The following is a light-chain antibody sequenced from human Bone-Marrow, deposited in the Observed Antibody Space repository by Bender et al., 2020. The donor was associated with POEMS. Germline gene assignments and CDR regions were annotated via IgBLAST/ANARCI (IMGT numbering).Light chain of an antibody. J-gene: IGLJ2*01. CDR1: SSDVGRYKY. CDR3: ASYAGDNNLV. Sequence: QSALTQPPSASGSPGQSVTISCTGTSSDVGRYKYVSWYQQLPGKAPKLLIYEVTKRPSGVPDRFSGSKSDNTASLTVSGLHSEDEADYYCASYAGDNNLVFGGGTKLTVL. V-gene: IGLV2-8*01. CDR2: EVT.